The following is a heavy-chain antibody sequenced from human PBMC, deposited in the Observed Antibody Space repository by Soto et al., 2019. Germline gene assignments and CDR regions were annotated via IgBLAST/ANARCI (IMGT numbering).Heavy chain of an antibody. J-gene: IGHJ6*03. CDR1: GFTFSSYS. CDR3: ARDATPVNEPNYYYYYYMDV. CDR2: ISSSSSTI. Sequence: EVQLVESGGGLVQPGGSLRLSCAASGFTFSSYSMNWVRQAPGKGLEWVSYISSSSSTIYYADSVKGRFTISRDNAKNSLYLQMNSLRAEDTAVYYCARDATPVNEPNYYYYYYMDVWGKGTTVTVSS. D-gene: IGHD1-1*01. V-gene: IGHV3-48*01.